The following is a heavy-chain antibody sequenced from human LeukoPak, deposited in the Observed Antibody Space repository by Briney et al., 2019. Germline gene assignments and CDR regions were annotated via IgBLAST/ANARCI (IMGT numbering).Heavy chain of an antibody. CDR2: IYPGDSDT. D-gene: IGHD1-26*01. CDR1: GYSFTSYW. Sequence: GESLKISCKGSGYSFTSYWSGWVRHMPGKGLEWMGIIYPGDSDTTYSPSFQGQVTISVDKSTSTAYLQWSSLKASDTAMYYCARVLLSYSGYCFHYWGQGTLVTVSS. CDR3: ARVLLSYSGYCFHY. J-gene: IGHJ4*02. V-gene: IGHV5-51*01.